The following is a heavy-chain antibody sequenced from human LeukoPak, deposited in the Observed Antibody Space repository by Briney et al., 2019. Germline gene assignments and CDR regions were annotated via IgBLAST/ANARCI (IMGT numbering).Heavy chain of an antibody. CDR3: ARTYDSSGYPYLGLRY. V-gene: IGHV3-48*01. D-gene: IGHD3-22*01. J-gene: IGHJ4*02. Sequence: PGGSLRLSCAASGFTFSSYSMNWVRQAPGKGLEWVSYISSSSSTIYYADSVKGRFTISRDNAKNSLYLQMNSLRAEDTAVYYCARTYDSSGYPYLGLRYWGQGTLVIVSS. CDR1: GFTFSSYS. CDR2: ISSSSSTI.